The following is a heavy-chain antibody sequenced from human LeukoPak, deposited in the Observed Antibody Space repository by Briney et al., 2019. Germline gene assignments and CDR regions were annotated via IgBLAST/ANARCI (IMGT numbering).Heavy chain of an antibody. CDR3: ARGGAEEWLGLDY. CDR2: ISYDGGNK. J-gene: IGHJ4*02. CDR1: GFSFSSYA. D-gene: IGHD6-19*01. V-gene: IGHV3-30*04. Sequence: PGGSLRLSCAASGFSFSSYAMFWVRQAPGKGLEGVAVISYDGGNKYYADSVKGRFPISRDNSKNTVYLQMNSLRLEDTAVYYCARGGAEEWLGLDYWGLGTLVTVSS.